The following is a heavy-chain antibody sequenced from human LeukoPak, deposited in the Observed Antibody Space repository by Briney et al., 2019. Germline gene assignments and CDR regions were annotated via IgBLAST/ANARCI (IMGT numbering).Heavy chain of an antibody. J-gene: IGHJ4*02. Sequence: SVKVSCKASGYTFTSYYMHWVRQAPGQGLEWMGGIIPIFGTANYAQKFQGRVTITADESTSTAYMELSSLRSEDTAVYYCARASDYGDSPGRFDYWGQGTLVTVSS. D-gene: IGHD4-17*01. CDR3: ARASDYGDSPGRFDY. V-gene: IGHV1-69*13. CDR1: GYTFTSYY. CDR2: IIPIFGTA.